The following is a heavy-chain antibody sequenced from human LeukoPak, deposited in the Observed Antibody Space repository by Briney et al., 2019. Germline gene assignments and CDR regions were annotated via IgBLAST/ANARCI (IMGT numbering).Heavy chain of an antibody. V-gene: IGHV3-33*01. CDR3: ARAGRIAVAGYFDY. Sequence: GGSLRLSCAASGFTFSSYGMHWVRQAPGKGLEWLAVIWYDGSNKYYADSVKGRFTISRDNSKNTLYLQMNSLRAEDTAVYYCARAGRIAVAGYFDYWGQGTLVTVSS. J-gene: IGHJ4*02. CDR1: GFTFSSYG. CDR2: IWYDGSNK. D-gene: IGHD6-19*01.